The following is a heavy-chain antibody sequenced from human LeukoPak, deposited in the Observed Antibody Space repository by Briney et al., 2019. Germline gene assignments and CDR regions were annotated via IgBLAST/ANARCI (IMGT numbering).Heavy chain of an antibody. Sequence: GSSVKVSCKASGGTFSSYAISWVRQAPGQGLEWMGGIIPIFGTANYAQKFQGRVTITTDESTSTAYMELSSLRSEDTAVYHCASLVGDYGYWFDPWGQGTLVTVSS. V-gene: IGHV1-69*05. D-gene: IGHD4-17*01. J-gene: IGHJ5*02. CDR1: GGTFSSYA. CDR3: ASLVGDYGYWFDP. CDR2: IIPIFGTA.